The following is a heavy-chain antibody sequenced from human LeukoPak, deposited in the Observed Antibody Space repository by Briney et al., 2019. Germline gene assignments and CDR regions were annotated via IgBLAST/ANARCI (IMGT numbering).Heavy chain of an antibody. CDR3: ARKISQGIGIVIEAFDV. J-gene: IGHJ3*01. CDR2: IYTSGST. CDR1: GGSISSGSYY. D-gene: IGHD2/OR15-2a*01. V-gene: IGHV4-61*02. Sequence: SQTLSLTCTVSGGSISSGSYYWSWIRQPAGKGLEWIGRIYTSGSTNYNPSLKSRVTILVDTSKNQFSLKLSSVTAADTAVYYCARKISQGIGIVIEAFDVWGQGTMVTVSS.